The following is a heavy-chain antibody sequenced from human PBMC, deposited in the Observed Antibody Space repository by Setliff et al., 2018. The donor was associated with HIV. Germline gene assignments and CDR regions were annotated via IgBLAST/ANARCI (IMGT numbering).Heavy chain of an antibody. Sequence: PSETLSLTCVVSGGSISSDYWSWIRQPPGKGLEWIGYVYHSGSTNYNPSLKSRVTISVDTSKNQFSMKLRSVTAADTAVYYCARLRSELGVFDYWVQGTLVTVSS. D-gene: IGHD1-26*01. J-gene: IGHJ4*02. CDR1: GGSISSDY. CDR2: VYHSGST. CDR3: ARLRSELGVFDY. V-gene: IGHV4-59*08.